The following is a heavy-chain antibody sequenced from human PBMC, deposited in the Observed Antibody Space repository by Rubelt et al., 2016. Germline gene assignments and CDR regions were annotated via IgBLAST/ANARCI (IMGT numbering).Heavy chain of an antibody. D-gene: IGHD1-26*01. CDR3: ARGGEATAAFDI. Sequence: QVQLVQSGVEVKKPGASVKVSCKASGYTFTGYYMHWVRQAPGQGLEWMGWINPNSGGTNYAQKFQGRVTITADESTSTAYMELSSLRSEDTAVYYCARGGEATAAFDIWGQGTMVTVSS. V-gene: IGHV1-2*02. CDR1: GYTFTGYY. J-gene: IGHJ3*02. CDR2: INPNSGGT.